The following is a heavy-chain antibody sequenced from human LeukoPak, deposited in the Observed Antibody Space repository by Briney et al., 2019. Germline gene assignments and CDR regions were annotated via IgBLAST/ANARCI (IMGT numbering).Heavy chain of an antibody. D-gene: IGHD1-26*01. V-gene: IGHV4-59*12. J-gene: IGHJ4*02. CDR1: GGSISSYY. CDR3: ARFNSGSYQHYFDY. Sequence: SETLSLTCTVSGGSISSYYWSWIRQPPGKGLEWIGYIYYSGSTNYNPSLKSRVTISVDTSKNQFSLKLSSVTAADTAVYYCARFNSGSYQHYFDYWGQGTLVTVSS. CDR2: IYYSGST.